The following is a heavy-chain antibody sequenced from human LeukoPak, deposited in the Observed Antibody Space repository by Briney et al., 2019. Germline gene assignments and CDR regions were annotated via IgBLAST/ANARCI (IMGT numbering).Heavy chain of an antibody. D-gene: IGHD1-26*01. V-gene: IGHV4-59*08. J-gene: IGHJ4*02. CDR3: ARVRSESYGGTGRVDY. CDR2: IYYSGST. Sequence: SETLSLTCTVSGGSISSYYWSWIRQPPGKGLEWIGYIYYSGSTNYNPSLKSRVTISVDTSKNQFSLKLRYVTAADTAVYYCARVRSESYGGTGRVDYWGQGTLVTVSS. CDR1: GGSISSYY.